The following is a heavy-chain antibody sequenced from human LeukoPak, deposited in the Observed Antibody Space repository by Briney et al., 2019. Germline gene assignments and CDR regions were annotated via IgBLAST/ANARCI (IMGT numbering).Heavy chain of an antibody. CDR3: ARSNKNWFDP. CDR2: INPNSGGT. J-gene: IGHJ5*02. Sequence: ASVKVSCKASGYTFTSYGISWERQAPGQGLEWMGWINPNSGGTNYAQKFQGRVTMTRDTSISTAYMELSRLRSDDTAVYYCARSNKNWFDPWGQGTLVTVSS. D-gene: IGHD1/OR15-1a*01. V-gene: IGHV1-2*02. CDR1: GYTFTSYG.